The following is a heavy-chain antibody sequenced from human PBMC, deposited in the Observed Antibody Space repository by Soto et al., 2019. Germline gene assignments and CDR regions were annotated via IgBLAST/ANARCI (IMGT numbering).Heavy chain of an antibody. Sequence: EVPLVESGGGLVQPGGSLRLSCAASGFSVSSNYVSWVRQAPGKGLEWVSVVYSVGSTYYADSVKGRFTSSRDSSKNTLYLQMSSLRADDTAVYYCAGHRHKDYWGQGALVTVSS. CDR1: GFSVSSNY. J-gene: IGHJ4*02. D-gene: IGHD2-21*01. CDR3: AGHRHKDY. CDR2: VYSVGST. V-gene: IGHV3-66*04.